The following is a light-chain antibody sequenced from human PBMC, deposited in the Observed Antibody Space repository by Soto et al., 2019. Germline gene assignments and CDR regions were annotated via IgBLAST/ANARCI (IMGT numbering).Light chain of an antibody. CDR3: AAWDDRLSGWV. Sequence: QAVVTQPPSASGTPGQRVPISCSGSSSNIGSNYVYWYQQLPGTAPKLLIYRNNQRPSGVPDRFSGSKSGTSASLAISGLRSADEADYYCAAWDDRLSGWVFGGGTQLTVL. J-gene: IGLJ7*01. V-gene: IGLV1-47*01. CDR2: RNN. CDR1: SSNIGSNY.